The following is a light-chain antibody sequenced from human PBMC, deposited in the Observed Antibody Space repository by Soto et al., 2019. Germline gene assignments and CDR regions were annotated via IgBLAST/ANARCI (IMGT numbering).Light chain of an antibody. J-gene: IGLJ1*01. CDR2: DVS. CDR3: SSYTSRSPPV. CDR1: SSDVGGYNY. V-gene: IGLV2-14*01. Sequence: QSALTQPASVSGSPGQSITISCTGTSSDVGGYNYVSWYQQHPGKAPKLMIYDVSNRPSGVSNRFSGSKSGNTASLTISGLQAEDEADYYCSSYTSRSPPVFGTGTKVTVL.